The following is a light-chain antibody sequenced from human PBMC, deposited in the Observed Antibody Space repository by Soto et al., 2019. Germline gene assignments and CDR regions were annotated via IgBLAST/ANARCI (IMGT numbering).Light chain of an antibody. Sequence: QSALTQPPSASGSPGQSVTISCTGTSSDVGGYNYVSWYQQLPGEAPKLVIYEVSRRPSGVPYRFAGSKSGNTASLTVSGLQTEDEADYYCSSYAGSNNYDFGSGTKVTVL. CDR2: EVS. J-gene: IGLJ1*01. CDR1: SSDVGGYNY. CDR3: SSYAGSNNYD. V-gene: IGLV2-8*01.